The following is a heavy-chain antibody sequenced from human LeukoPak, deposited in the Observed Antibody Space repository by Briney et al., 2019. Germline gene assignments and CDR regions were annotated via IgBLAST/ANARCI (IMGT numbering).Heavy chain of an antibody. Sequence: GRSLRLSCVASGFTFSRNGMHWVRQAPGKGLEWVAVIWYDGSNKYYADSVKGRFTISRDNSKNTLYLQMNSPRAEDTAVYYCASGRLNYFYAMDIWGQGTTVTVSS. CDR3: ASGRLNYFYAMDI. J-gene: IGHJ6*02. CDR1: GFTFSRNG. V-gene: IGHV3-33*01. CDR2: IWYDGSNK.